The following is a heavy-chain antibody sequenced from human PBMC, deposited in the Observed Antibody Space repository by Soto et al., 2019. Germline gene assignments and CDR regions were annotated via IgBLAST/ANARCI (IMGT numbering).Heavy chain of an antibody. V-gene: IGHV1-2*02. Sequence: ASVKVSCKACGYTFTGYYMHWVRQAPGQGLEWMGWINPNSGGTNYAQKFQGRVNMTRDTSISTDYMELSRLRSDDTAVYYCARERRKYDILTGYHPSCMDGWRQRTTVTLAS. CDR1: GYTFTGYY. D-gene: IGHD3-9*01. CDR2: INPNSGGT. J-gene: IGHJ6*02. CDR3: ARERRKYDILTGYHPSCMDG.